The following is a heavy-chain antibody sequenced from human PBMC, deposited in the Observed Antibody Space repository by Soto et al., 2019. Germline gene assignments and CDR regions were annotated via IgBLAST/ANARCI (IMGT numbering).Heavy chain of an antibody. CDR2: ISRSGTT. J-gene: IGHJ3*02. CDR1: GGSFSGYY. CDR3: TRGPYYYDSSAYYYALAFDI. Sequence: QVQLQQWGAGLLKPSETLSLTCGVYGGSFSGYYWSWIRQPPGKGLEWIGEISRSGTTNFNPSLKSRVTLSVDTSKHHFSLRLNSVTAADTAVYYSTRGPYYYDSSAYYYALAFDIWGHGTLVTVSS. V-gene: IGHV4-34*01. D-gene: IGHD3-22*01.